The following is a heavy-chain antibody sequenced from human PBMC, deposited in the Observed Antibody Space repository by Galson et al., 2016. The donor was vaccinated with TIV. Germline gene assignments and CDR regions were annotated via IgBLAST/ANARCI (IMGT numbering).Heavy chain of an antibody. CDR3: ATEPYPHCSTWYIDY. Sequence: SLRLSCAASGLIFSYYPMHWVRQAPGKGLEWVAVISYDGINRYYADSVKGRFTISRDNSKNTLYLQMSSLRAEDTAVYYCATEPYPHCSTWYIDYWGQGTLVTVSS. CDR2: ISYDGINR. D-gene: IGHD6-13*01. V-gene: IGHV3-30*04. CDR1: GLIFSYYP. J-gene: IGHJ4*02.